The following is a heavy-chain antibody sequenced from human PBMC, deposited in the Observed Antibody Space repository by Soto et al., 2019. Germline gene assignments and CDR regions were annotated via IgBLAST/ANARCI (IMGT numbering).Heavy chain of an antibody. Sequence: QVQLVESGGGVVQPGTSLRLSCAVSGFPFSTYGFHWVRQPPGKGLEWVAVIVSDGSAKYHADSVEGRFTISRDNSKDTLYLQMNSLRAEDTAVYYCARDDAFGNENGFDICGQGTMVTVSS. J-gene: IGHJ3*02. CDR1: GFPFSTYG. V-gene: IGHV3-33*01. CDR2: IVSDGSAK. CDR3: ARDDAFGNENGFDI. D-gene: IGHD1-1*01.